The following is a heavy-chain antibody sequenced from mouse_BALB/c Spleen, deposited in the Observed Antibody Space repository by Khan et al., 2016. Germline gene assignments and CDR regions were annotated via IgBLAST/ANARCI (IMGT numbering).Heavy chain of an antibody. CDR3: SRSGGYYGYYAMDY. Sequence: QVQLQQSGAELVKPGASVKMSCKASGFTFTSYWINWVKQRPGQGLEWIGDIYPGRGITNYNEKFKSKATLTLDTSSSTAYMQLSSLTSEDSAVYYCSRSGGYYGYYAMDYWGQGTSVTVSS. V-gene: IGHV1-55*01. J-gene: IGHJ4*01. CDR2: IYPGRGIT. D-gene: IGHD1-2*01. CDR1: GFTFTSYW.